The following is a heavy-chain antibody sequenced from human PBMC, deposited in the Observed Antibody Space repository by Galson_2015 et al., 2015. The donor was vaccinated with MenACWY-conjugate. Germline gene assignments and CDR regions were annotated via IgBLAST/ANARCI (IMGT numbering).Heavy chain of an antibody. J-gene: IGHJ4*02. CDR2: IYWDDDK. CDR1: GFSLSTRGVG. Sequence: PALVKPTQTLTLTCTFSGFSLSTRGVGVGWIRQPPGKALEWLALIYWDDDKRYSPSLRSRLTITKDTSKNHVVLTMTNMDPVDTATYYCSRTGATPGDYWGQETLVTVSS. V-gene: IGHV2-5*02. CDR3: SRTGATPGDY. D-gene: IGHD2-15*01.